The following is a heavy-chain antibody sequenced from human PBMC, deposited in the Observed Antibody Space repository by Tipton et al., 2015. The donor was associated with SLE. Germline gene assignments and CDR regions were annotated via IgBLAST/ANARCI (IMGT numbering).Heavy chain of an antibody. V-gene: IGHV4-38-2*01. CDR1: GYSISSGYY. CDR2: IYHSGST. D-gene: IGHD6-19*01. Sequence: LRLSCAVSGYSISSGYYWGWIRQPPGKGLEWIGSIYHSGSTYYNPSLKSRVTISVDTSKNQFSLKLNSVTAADTSVYYCERAGGGDSGWYGYWGQGTLVTVSS. CDR3: ERAGGGDSGWYGY. J-gene: IGHJ4*02.